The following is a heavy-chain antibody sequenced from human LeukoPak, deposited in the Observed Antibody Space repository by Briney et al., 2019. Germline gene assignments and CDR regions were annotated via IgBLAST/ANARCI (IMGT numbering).Heavy chain of an antibody. CDR1: GYSFTNYW. CDR3: ARQRDTGFDFDS. CDR2: IYPSDSDT. Sequence: GESLKISCMGSGYSFTNYWIGWVRQVPGSGLEWMGVIYPSDSDTRYSPSFQGQVTISADKSIDIAYLQWSSLKGSDIAMYYCARQRDTGFDFDSWGQGTLVTVSS. V-gene: IGHV5-51*01. J-gene: IGHJ4*02. D-gene: IGHD5-12*01.